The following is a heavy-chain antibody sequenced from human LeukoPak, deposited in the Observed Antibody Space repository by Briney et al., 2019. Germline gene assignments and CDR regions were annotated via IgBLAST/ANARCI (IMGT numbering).Heavy chain of an antibody. Sequence: GGSLRLSCAASGFIVSSNYMSWVRQAPGKGLEWVSAISGSGGSTYYADSVKGRFTISRDNSKNTLYLQMNSLRAEDTAVYYCAKDRGKGYYDSSGYFIDYWGQGTLVTVSS. CDR3: AKDRGKGYYDSSGYFIDY. D-gene: IGHD3-22*01. CDR1: GFIVSSNY. V-gene: IGHV3-23*01. CDR2: ISGSGGST. J-gene: IGHJ4*02.